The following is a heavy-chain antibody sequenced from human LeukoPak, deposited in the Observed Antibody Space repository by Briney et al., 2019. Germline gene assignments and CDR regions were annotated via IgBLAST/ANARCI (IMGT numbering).Heavy chain of an antibody. CDR1: ELTVSSNY. Sequence: GSLRLSCSASELTVSSNYMNWVRQAPGKGLEWIGEIGHSGTTNFNPSLKSRVSMSVDTSKNQFSLKLTSVTAADTAVYFCAREGRMSMGIEYWGQGTLVTVSS. CDR3: AREGRMSMGIEY. CDR2: IGHSGTT. D-gene: IGHD4/OR15-4a*01. J-gene: IGHJ4*02. V-gene: IGHV4-4*01.